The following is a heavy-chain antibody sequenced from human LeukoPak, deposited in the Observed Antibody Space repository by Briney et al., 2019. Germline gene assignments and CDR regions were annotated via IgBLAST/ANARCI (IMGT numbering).Heavy chain of an antibody. CDR1: GFTFDDYG. CDR2: INWNGGST. CDR3: ARSYYDYVWGSYRYFDY. V-gene: IGHV3-20*04. J-gene: IGHJ4*02. D-gene: IGHD3-16*01. Sequence: PGGSLRLPCAASGFTFDDYGMSWVRQAPGKGLEWVSGINWNGGSTGYADSVKGRFTVSRDNAKNSLYLQMNSLRAEDTALYYCARSYYDYVWGSYRYFDYWGQGTLVTVSS.